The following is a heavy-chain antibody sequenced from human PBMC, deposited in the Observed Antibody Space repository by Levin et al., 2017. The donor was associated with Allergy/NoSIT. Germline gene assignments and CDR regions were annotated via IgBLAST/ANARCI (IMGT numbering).Heavy chain of an antibody. CDR1: GFTVSGHY. Sequence: GESLKISCAASGFTVSGHYMSWVRQAPGEGLQWVSVIYVDGDTRYADSVKGRFTISRDNSKNTLYLEMNSLRAEDTAVYYCARAGDLYDAFDIWGQGTMVTVSS. CDR2: IYVDGDT. V-gene: IGHV3-53*01. J-gene: IGHJ3*02. CDR3: ARAGDLYDAFDI. D-gene: IGHD7-27*01.